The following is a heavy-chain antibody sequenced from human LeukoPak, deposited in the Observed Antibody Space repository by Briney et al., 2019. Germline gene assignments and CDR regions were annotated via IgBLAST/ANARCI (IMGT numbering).Heavy chain of an antibody. J-gene: IGHJ4*02. V-gene: IGHV3-48*02. D-gene: IGHD4-23*01. Sequence: GGSLRLSCVASGITFSSYSMNWVRQAPGKGLEWVSYISSRSSTIYYADSVKGRFTISRDTAKNSLYLQMNSLRDEDTAVYYCAIRDYGGDPVFDYWGQGTLVTVSS. CDR1: GITFSSYS. CDR3: AIRDYGGDPVFDY. CDR2: ISSRSSTI.